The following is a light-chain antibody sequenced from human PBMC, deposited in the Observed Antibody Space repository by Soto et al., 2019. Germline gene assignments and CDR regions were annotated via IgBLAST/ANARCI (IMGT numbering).Light chain of an antibody. J-gene: IGKJ4*01. V-gene: IGKV3D-20*02. CDR1: QSVSSSY. CDR3: QEGTYWPA. Sequence: EILLTQSPGTLSLSPGERATLSCRASQSVSSSYLAWYQQKPGQAPRLLIYGASSRATGIPDRFSGSASGTDFTLTISSLEPEDFAVYYCQEGTYWPAFGGGTKVDIK. CDR2: GAS.